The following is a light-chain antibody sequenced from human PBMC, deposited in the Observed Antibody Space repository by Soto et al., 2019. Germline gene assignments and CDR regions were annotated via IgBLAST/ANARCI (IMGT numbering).Light chain of an antibody. CDR2: MGS. V-gene: IGKV2-28*01. CDR3: MQALQIPRP. J-gene: IGKJ1*01. CDR1: QSLLHSNGYNY. Sequence: LMSQSQVSLPVTPGYPSSISCGSSQSLLHSNGYNYFNWYLQKPGQSPQLLIYMGSKRASGVPDRFSGSGSGTYFTLKISRVEAEDAGGYYCMQALQIPRPFGQGTKVDIK.